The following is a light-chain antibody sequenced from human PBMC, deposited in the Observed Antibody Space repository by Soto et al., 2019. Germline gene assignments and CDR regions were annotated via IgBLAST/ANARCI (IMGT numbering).Light chain of an antibody. CDR3: QTRGTGIHYV. Sequence: HPVLTQSPSASASLGASVKLTCTLSSGHSSYAIAWHQQQPEKGPRYLMKLNSDGSHSKGDGIPDRFSGSSSGAERYLTISSLQSEDEADYYCQTRGTGIHYVFGTGTKLTVL. J-gene: IGLJ1*01. V-gene: IGLV4-69*01. CDR2: LNSDGSH. CDR1: SGHSSYA.